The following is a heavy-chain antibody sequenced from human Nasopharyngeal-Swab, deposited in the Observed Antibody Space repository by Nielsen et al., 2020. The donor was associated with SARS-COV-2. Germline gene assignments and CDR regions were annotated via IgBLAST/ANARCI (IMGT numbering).Heavy chain of an antibody. CDR3: TRGGGGFYIDY. D-gene: IGHD2-15*01. V-gene: IGHV4-59*01. CDR1: GGSFGSYY. J-gene: IGHJ4*02. Sequence: SETLSLTCTVSGGSFGSYYWHWIRQSPGKGLEWIGYIYHSGSTNYNPSLKSRVTISRDTSKNVLSLKLSSVTAADTAVYFCTRGGGGFYIDYWGQGTLVTVSS. CDR2: IYHSGST.